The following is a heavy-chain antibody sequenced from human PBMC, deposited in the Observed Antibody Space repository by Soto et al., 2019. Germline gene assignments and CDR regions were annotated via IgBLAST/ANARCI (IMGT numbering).Heavy chain of an antibody. CDR3: ARILCSSTSCYTFDY. CDR1: GGSISSYY. CDR2: IYYSGST. V-gene: IGHV4-59*12. Sequence: PSETLSLTCTVSGGSISSYYWSWIRQPPGKGLEWIGYIYYSGSTNYNPSLKSRVTISRDNAKNSLYLQMNSLRAEDTAVYYCARILCSSTSCYTFDYWGQGALVTVSS. D-gene: IGHD2-2*02. J-gene: IGHJ4*02.